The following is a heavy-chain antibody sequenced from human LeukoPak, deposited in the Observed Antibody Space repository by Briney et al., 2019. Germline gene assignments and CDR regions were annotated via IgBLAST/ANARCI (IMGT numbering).Heavy chain of an antibody. V-gene: IGHV4-59*01. J-gene: IGHJ4*02. Sequence: PSETLSFTCTVSGASFSNDYWSWVRQAPGKGLEWIGYIYHNGRTSYNPSLKSRLTMSIETSQKQFSLQLISVTAADTAIYYCARASEGIGYFDTWGRGSLVTVSS. CDR1: GASFSNDY. D-gene: IGHD3-16*01. CDR2: IYHNGRT. CDR3: ARASEGIGYFDT.